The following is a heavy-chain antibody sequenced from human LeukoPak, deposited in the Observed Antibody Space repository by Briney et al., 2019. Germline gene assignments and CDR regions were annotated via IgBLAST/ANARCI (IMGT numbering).Heavy chain of an antibody. CDR1: GGSISSYY. CDR3: ARAISSGWYYFDY. V-gene: IGHV4-4*07. Sequence: SETLSLTCTVSGGSISSYYWGWIRQPAGKGLEWIGRIYTSGSTNYNPSLKSRVTTSVDTSKNQFSLKLSSVTAADTAVYYCARAISSGWYYFDYWGQGTLVTVSS. J-gene: IGHJ4*02. D-gene: IGHD6-19*01. CDR2: IYTSGST.